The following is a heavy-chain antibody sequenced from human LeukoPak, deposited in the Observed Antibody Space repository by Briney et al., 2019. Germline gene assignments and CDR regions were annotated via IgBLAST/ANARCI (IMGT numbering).Heavy chain of an antibody. CDR1: GFIFSLYY. Sequence: GGPLTLSCAPSGFIFSLYYMSWLRHAPGRGVGCGANLKHDGSKKFFVISVRGRFTISREKTKSLLDLQMNSLSGEEKGVYYCARGDIWGRGKMVTVSS. CDR3: ARGDI. J-gene: IGHJ3*01. CDR2: LKHDGSKK. V-gene: IGHV3-7*01.